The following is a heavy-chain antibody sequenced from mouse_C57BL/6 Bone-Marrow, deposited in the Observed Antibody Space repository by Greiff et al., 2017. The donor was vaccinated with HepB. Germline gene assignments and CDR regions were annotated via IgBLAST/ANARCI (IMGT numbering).Heavy chain of an antibody. CDR1: GFTFSDYG. CDR2: ISSGSSTI. V-gene: IGHV5-17*01. Sequence: DVHLVESGGGLVKPGGSLKLSCAASGFTFSDYGMHWVRQAPEKGLEWVAYISSGSSTIYYADTVKGRFTISRDNAKNTLFLQMTSLRSEDTAMYYCARPASYYPAWFAYWGQGTLVTVSA. CDR3: ARPASYYPAWFAY. J-gene: IGHJ3*01. D-gene: IGHD2-10*01.